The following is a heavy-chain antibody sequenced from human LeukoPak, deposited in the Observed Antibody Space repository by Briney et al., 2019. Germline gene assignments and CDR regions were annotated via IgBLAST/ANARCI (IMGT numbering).Heavy chain of an antibody. J-gene: IGHJ4*02. CDR1: GDSVSSINAA. V-gene: IGHV6-1*01. CDR2: TYYRSKWYS. Sequence: SQTLSLTCAISGDSVSSINAAWNWIRQSPPRGLEWLGRTYYRSKWYSHYAVFVKSRITINPDTSRNQFSLQLNSVTPDDTAVYYCVRSGYGGYLDYWGQGTLVTVSS. CDR3: VRSGYGGYLDY. D-gene: IGHD5-12*01.